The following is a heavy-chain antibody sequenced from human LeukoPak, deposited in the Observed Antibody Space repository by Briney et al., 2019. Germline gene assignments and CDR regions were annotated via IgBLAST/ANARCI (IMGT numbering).Heavy chain of an antibody. CDR3: ARGRQDVNMILVVMAGVSYYLDV. CDR2: MSPSGSS. D-gene: IGHD3-22*01. Sequence: SETLSLTCAVYGGSFSDYYWTWTRQTPGKGLEWIGEMSPSGSSNYNPSLKSRVTISVDTSKNQFSLKLRSVTAADTAVYYCARGRQDVNMILVVMAGVSYYLDVWSKGTTVTVSS. J-gene: IGHJ6*03. V-gene: IGHV4-34*01. CDR1: GGSFSDYY.